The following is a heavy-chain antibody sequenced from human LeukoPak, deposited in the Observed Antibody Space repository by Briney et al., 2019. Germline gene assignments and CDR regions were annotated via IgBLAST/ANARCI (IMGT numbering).Heavy chain of an antibody. CDR1: GFTFSSYS. Sequence: GSLRLSCAASGFTFSSYSMNWVRQAPGKGLEWIGYIYYSGSTNYNPSLKSRVTISVDTSKNQFSLKLSSVTAADTAVYYCARDHRGCSGGSCYNWFDPWGQGTLVTVSS. V-gene: IGHV4-59*01. CDR2: IYYSGST. D-gene: IGHD2-15*01. J-gene: IGHJ5*02. CDR3: ARDHRGCSGGSCYNWFDP.